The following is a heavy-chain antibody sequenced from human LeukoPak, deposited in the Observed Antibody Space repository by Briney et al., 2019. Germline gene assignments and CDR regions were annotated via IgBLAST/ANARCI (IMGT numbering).Heavy chain of an antibody. CDR3: ARDEK. Sequence: GGSLGLSCAASGFTFSSYALSWVRQAPGKGPEWVANIKEDGSESHYVDSVKGRFTISRDNAKNSLYLQMDSLRVEDTAVYYCARDEKWGQGTLVTVSS. V-gene: IGHV3-7*01. CDR1: GFTFSSYA. J-gene: IGHJ4*02. CDR2: IKEDGSES.